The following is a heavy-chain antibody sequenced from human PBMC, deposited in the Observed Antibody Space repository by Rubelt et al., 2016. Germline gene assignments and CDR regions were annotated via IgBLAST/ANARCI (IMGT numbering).Heavy chain of an antibody. Sequence: EEQLVESGGGLIQPGGSLRLSCAASGFSVRSSYMSLVRQAPGKGLEWVSLLYSTSEAYSTDSVRGRFTISRDNTKNTLYLQMNSLRAEETAVYYCAWGGDMDVWGQGTTVTVS. CDR2: LYSTSEA. CDR1: GFSVRSSY. J-gene: IGHJ6*02. V-gene: IGHV3-66*03. CDR3: AWGGDMDV. D-gene: IGHD3-16*01.